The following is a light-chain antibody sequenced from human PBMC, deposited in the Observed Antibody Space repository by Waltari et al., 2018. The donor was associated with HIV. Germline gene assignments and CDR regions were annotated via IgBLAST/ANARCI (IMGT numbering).Light chain of an antibody. V-gene: IGKV3-15*01. J-gene: IGKJ3*01. CDR2: GAS. Sequence: EIVMTQSPGTLSVSPGERATLSCRASQSVSSKLAWYQQKPGQAPRLLIYGASTRATGIPGRFSGSGSGTEFTLTISSLQPEDVATYYCQKYNSAPQGFTFGPGTKVDIK. CDR1: QSVSSK. CDR3: QKYNSAPQGFT.